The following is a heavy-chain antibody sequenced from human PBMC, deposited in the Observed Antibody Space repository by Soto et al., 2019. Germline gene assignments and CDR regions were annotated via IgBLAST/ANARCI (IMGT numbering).Heavy chain of an antibody. Sequence: SETLSLTCVVSGGSLRGATYSWRLIRHPPGKGLEWIGYIFPSGTTYYNPSLKSRVTISIDVSKNQFSLSLRSLTAADTAVYYCARSREFDYWSQGTLVTVSS. V-gene: IGHV4-30-2*01. CDR3: ARSREFDY. J-gene: IGHJ4*02. CDR2: IFPSGTT. CDR1: GGSLRGATYS.